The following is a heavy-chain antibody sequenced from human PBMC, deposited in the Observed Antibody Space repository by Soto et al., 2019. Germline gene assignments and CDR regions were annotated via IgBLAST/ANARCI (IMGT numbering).Heavy chain of an antibody. CDR1: GGSFSGYY. D-gene: IGHD6-19*01. CDR3: AREGSSGWVINGPYYFDY. Sequence: QVQLQQWGAGLLKPSETLSLTCAVYGGSFSGYYWSWIRQPPGKGLEWIGEINHSGSTNYNPSLKSRVTISVDTSKNQFSLKLSSVTAADTAVYYCAREGSSGWVINGPYYFDYWGQGTLVTVSS. CDR2: INHSGST. J-gene: IGHJ4*02. V-gene: IGHV4-34*01.